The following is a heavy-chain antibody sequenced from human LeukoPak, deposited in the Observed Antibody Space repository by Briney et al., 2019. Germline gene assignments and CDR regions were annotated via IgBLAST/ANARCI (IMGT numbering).Heavy chain of an antibody. CDR1: GGTFSSYA. CDR3: ETGGSGRYPWFDP. Sequence: SVKVSCKASGGTFSSYAISWVRQAPGQGLEWMGRIIPILGIANYAQKLQGRVTITADKSTSTAYMELSSLRSEDTAVSYCETGGSGRYPWFDPWGQGPLVPVSS. CDR2: IIPILGIA. V-gene: IGHV1-69*04. J-gene: IGHJ5*02. D-gene: IGHD3-10*01.